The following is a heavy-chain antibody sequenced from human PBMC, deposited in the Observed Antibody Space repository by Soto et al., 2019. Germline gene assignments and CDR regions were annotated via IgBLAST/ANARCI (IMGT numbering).Heavy chain of an antibody. J-gene: IGHJ6*03. V-gene: IGHV1-8*01. Sequence: ASVKVSCKASGYTFTSYDINWVRQATGQGLEWMGWMNPNSGNTGYAQKFQGRVTMTRNTSISTAYMELSSLRSEDTAVYYCAREVTGALYYYYYMYVWGKGTTVPVSS. CDR3: AREVTGALYYYYYMYV. CDR2: MNPNSGNT. CDR1: GYTFTSYD. D-gene: IGHD2-21*02.